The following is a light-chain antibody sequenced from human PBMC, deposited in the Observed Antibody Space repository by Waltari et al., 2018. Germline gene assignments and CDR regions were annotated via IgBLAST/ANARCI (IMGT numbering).Light chain of an antibody. Sequence: SSELTQDPAVSVAMGQTVRITCQGDSLTSYYPSWYQQMPGQAPILVIYDKNNRPSGVPDRFSGSSSHNTGSLTITGAQAEDEASYYCHSRDASGVAGSFGGGTKLTVL. J-gene: IGLJ2*01. CDR2: DKN. CDR3: HSRDASGVAGS. V-gene: IGLV3-19*01. CDR1: SLTSYY.